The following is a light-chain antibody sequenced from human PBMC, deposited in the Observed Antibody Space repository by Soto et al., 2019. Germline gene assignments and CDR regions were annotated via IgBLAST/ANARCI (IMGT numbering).Light chain of an antibody. J-gene: IGKJ4*01. V-gene: IGKV3-15*01. Sequence: EIVMTQSPATLSVSPGERATLSCRASRSVSSNLAWYQQKPGQAPRLLIYGASTRATGIPGRFSGSGSGTEFTLTISSLQSEDFAVYYCQQYNNWPPLTFGGGTKVDNK. CDR1: RSVSSN. CDR3: QQYNNWPPLT. CDR2: GAS.